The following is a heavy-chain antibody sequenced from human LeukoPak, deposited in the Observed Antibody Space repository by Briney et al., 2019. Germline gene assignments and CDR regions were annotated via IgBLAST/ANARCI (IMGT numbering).Heavy chain of an antibody. Sequence: PGGSLRLSWAASGFTFRRHYMHWVRQAPGKGLVWVSRINSDGSITTYADSVKGRFTISRDNAKNTVYLQMNSLRGEDTGVYYCARDAAGLDYWGQGTLVTVSS. CDR2: INSDGSIT. CDR1: GFTFRRHY. D-gene: IGHD1-14*01. J-gene: IGHJ4*02. CDR3: ARDAAGLDY. V-gene: IGHV3-74*01.